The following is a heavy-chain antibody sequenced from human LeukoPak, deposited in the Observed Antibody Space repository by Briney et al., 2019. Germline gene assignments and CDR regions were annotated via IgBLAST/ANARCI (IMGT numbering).Heavy chain of an antibody. J-gene: IGHJ4*02. CDR1: GGSISSHF. CDR2: IYNGGTT. V-gene: IGHV4-59*11. Sequence: PSETLSLTCTVSGGSISSHFWSWIRQPPGKGLEWIGNIYNGGTTNYNPSLKSGVTISLDTSKSQLSLQLTSVTAADTAVYYCTKATQWLAFDYWGRGTLVTVSS. CDR3: TKATQWLAFDY. D-gene: IGHD6-19*01.